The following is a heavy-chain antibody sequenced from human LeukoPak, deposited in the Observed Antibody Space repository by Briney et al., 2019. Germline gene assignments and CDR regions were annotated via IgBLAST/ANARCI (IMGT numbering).Heavy chain of an antibody. CDR1: GFTFSSYG. J-gene: IGHJ5*02. CDR3: ARDLGQYYDTSDNRFDP. Sequence: GGSLRLSCAASGFTFSSYGMSWVRQAPGKGLKWVSDISASGGSTYYADSVKGRFTISRDNAKNSLYLQMNSLGAEDTAVYYCARDLGQYYDTSDNRFDPWGQGTLVTVSS. CDR2: ISASGGST. V-gene: IGHV3-23*01. D-gene: IGHD3-22*01.